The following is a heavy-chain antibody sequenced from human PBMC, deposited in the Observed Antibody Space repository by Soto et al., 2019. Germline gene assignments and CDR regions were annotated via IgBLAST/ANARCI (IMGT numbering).Heavy chain of an antibody. CDR1: GYTFTSYG. CDR2: ISAYNGNT. Sequence: ASVKVSCKASGYTFTSYGISWVRQAPGQGLEWMGWISAYNGNTNYAQKLQGRVTMTTDTSTSTAYMELRSLRADDTAVYYCARARPAANYYYYMDVWGKGTTVTVSS. V-gene: IGHV1-18*01. J-gene: IGHJ6*03. D-gene: IGHD2-2*01. CDR3: ARARPAANYYYYMDV.